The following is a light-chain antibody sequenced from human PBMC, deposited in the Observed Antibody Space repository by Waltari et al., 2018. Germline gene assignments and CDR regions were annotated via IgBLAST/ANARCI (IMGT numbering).Light chain of an antibody. J-gene: IGLJ1*01. CDR1: NSNIGRNS. CDR3: AAWADSLSVSYV. Sequence: QSVLTQPPSASGTPGQTRTISCSGTNSNIGRNSVCWYQPFPGTAPKLLIYREDPRHSGVPARLSGSKSGTSASLAIHGLRSEDDGDYYCAAWADSLSVSYVFGSGTKVTV. V-gene: IGLV1-47*01. CDR2: RED.